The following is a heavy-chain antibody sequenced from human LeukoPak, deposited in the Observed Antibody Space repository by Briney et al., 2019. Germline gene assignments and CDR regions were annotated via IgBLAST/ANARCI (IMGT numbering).Heavy chain of an antibody. J-gene: IGHJ2*01. CDR2: IYYSGCT. CDR1: RGSFSSSTYY. D-gene: IGHD4-23*01. CDR3: ARHYYGGNSDQDFLYFDL. Sequence: TSETLSLTCTVSRGSFSSSTYYWGWIRQPPRKGLEWIGSIYYSGCTYYNPSLKSRATITVHTAKNQFSLKLSSVTAAYTAVYFCARHYYGGNSDQDFLYFDLWGRGTLVTVSS. V-gene: IGHV4-39*01.